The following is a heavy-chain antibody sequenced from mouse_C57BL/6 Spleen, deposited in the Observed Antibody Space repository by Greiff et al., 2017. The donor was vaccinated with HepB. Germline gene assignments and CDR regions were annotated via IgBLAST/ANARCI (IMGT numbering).Heavy chain of an antibody. J-gene: IGHJ4*01. CDR1: GFTFSSYA. CDR3: ARDQDYYAMDY. CDR2: ISDGGSYT. D-gene: IGHD3-2*02. V-gene: IGHV5-4*01. Sequence: EVKLVESGGGLVKPGGSLKLSCAASGFTFSSYAMSWVRQTPEKRLEWVATISDGGSYTYYPDNVKGRFTISRDNAKNNLYLQMSHLKSEDTAMYYCARDQDYYAMDYWGQRTSVTVSS.